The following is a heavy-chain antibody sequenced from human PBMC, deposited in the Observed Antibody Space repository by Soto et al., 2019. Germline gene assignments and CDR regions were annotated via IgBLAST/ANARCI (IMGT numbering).Heavy chain of an antibody. J-gene: IGHJ4*02. Sequence: AALKVSCKSSGFTFTSSAVQWVRQARGQRLEWIGWIVVGSGNTDYAQKLQERVTITRDMSTSTAYMELSSLRSEDTAVYYCAADKGYSYGYGTYWGQGTLVTVSS. CDR3: AADKGYSYGYGTY. D-gene: IGHD5-18*01. V-gene: IGHV1-58*01. CDR2: IVVGSGNT. CDR1: GFTFTSSA.